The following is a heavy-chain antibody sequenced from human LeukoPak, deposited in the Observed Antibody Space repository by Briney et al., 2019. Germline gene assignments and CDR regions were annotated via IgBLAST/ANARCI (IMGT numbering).Heavy chain of an antibody. J-gene: IGHJ5*02. D-gene: IGHD3-3*01. CDR3: ASGGNFWSGYSNWFDP. V-gene: IGHV4-30-4*08. CDR1: GGSVSSGSYY. CDR2: IYYSGST. Sequence: SETLSLTCTVSGGSVSSGSYYWSWIRQPPGKGLEWIGYIYYSGSTYYNPSLKSRVTISVDTSKNQFSLKLSSVTAADTAVYYCASGGNFWSGYSNWFDPWGQGTLVTVSS.